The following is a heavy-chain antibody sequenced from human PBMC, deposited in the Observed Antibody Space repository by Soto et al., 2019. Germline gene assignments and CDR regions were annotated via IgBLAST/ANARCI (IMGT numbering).Heavy chain of an antibody. CDR3: ARYRYSSGWYGNENY. Sequence: GGSLRLSCAASGFTFSSYWMSWVRQAPGKGLEWVANIKQDGSEKYYVDSVKGRFTISRDNAKNSLYLQMNSLRAEDTAVYYCARYRYSSGWYGNENYWGQGTLVTVSS. V-gene: IGHV3-7*01. J-gene: IGHJ4*02. CDR2: IKQDGSEK. D-gene: IGHD6-19*01. CDR1: GFTFSSYW.